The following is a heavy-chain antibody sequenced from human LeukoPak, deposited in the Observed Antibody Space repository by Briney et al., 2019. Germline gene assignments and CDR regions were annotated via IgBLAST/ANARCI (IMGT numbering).Heavy chain of an antibody. J-gene: IGHJ4*02. Sequence: GESLKISCQASGYSFTSSWIGWARQMPGKGLEWMAIINPGDSDTRYSPSFQGQVTISADKSISTAYLQWSSLKASDTAMYYCARQPVYSYGSESSIFDYWGQGTLVTVSS. V-gene: IGHV5-51*01. D-gene: IGHD5-18*01. CDR1: GYSFTSSW. CDR2: INPGDSDT. CDR3: ARQPVYSYGSESSIFDY.